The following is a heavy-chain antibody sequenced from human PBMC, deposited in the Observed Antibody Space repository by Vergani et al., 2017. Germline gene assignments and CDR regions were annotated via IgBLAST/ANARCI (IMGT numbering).Heavy chain of an antibody. Sequence: QVQLVESGGGVVQPGRSLRLSCAASGFTFSSYAMHWVRQAPGKGLEWVAVISYDGSNKYYADSVKGRFTISRDNSKNTLYLQMNSLRAEDTAVYYCARNRDCGGDCYSPGLDYWGQGTLVTVSS. D-gene: IGHD2-21*01. CDR1: GFTFSSYA. J-gene: IGHJ4*02. CDR3: ARNRDCGGDCYSPGLDY. CDR2: ISYDGSNK. V-gene: IGHV3-30-3*01.